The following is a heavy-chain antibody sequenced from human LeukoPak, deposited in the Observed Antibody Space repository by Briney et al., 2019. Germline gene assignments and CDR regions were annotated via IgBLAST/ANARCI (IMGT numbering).Heavy chain of an antibody. V-gene: IGHV4-31*03. CDR3: ARAHDILTGYYFFDY. D-gene: IGHD3-9*01. Sequence: PSETLSLTCTVSGGSISSTGYYWSWIRQLPGKGLEWIGYIYFSGSAYYNPSLKSRVTISVDTSRNQFSLKLSSVTAADTAVYYCARAHDILTGYYFFDYWGQGTLATVSS. CDR1: GGSISSTGYY. CDR2: IYFSGSA. J-gene: IGHJ4*02.